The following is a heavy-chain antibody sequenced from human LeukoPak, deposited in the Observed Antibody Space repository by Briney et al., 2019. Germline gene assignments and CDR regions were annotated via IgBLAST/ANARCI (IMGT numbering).Heavy chain of an antibody. D-gene: IGHD6-19*01. CDR1: GFTFSVAA. J-gene: IGHJ4*02. Sequence: GGSLRLSCAASGFTFSVAAMTWVRQAPGKGLEWVSLIGASGESTYYADSVKGRFTISRDNSKNTLSLQMNSLRAEDTAIYYCAKSRVAVIPSGFDHWGQGTLVTVSS. V-gene: IGHV3-23*01. CDR2: IGASGEST. CDR3: AKSRVAVIPSGFDH.